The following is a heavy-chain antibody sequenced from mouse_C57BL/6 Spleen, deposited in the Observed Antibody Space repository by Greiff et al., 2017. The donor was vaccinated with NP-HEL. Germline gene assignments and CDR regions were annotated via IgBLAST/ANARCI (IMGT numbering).Heavy chain of an antibody. CDR3: SPNWEWARDY. J-gene: IGHJ4*01. V-gene: IGHV1-83*01. CDR1: YTFTDYYM. CDR2: YPGSGNTY. Sequence: VQLQQSGPELVKPGASVKMSCKASGYTFTDYYMHWVKQKPGKGLEWIGEIYPGSGNTYYNEKFKGKATLTADTSSSTAYMQLSSLTSEDSAVYFCASPNWEWARDYWGQGTSVTVSS. D-gene: IGHD4-1*01.